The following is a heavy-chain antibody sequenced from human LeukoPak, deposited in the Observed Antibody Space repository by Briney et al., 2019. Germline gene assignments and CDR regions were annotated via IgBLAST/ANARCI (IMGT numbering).Heavy chain of an antibody. CDR3: ARDRTMTGDRGIDS. V-gene: IGHV3-21*01. CDR2: ISNSGYT. CDR1: GFTFSTYS. D-gene: IGHD3-22*01. J-gene: IGHJ4*02. Sequence: GGSLRLSCAASGFTFSTYSMDWVRQAPGKGLEWVSAISNSGYTYYADSLKGRVTISRDNAKSSLYLQMNSLRAEDTAVYYCARDRTMTGDRGIDSWGEGTPVTVSS.